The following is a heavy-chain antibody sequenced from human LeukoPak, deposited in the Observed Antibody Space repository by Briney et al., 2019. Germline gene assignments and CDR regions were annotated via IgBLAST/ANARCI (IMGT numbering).Heavy chain of an antibody. CDR1: GYIFTNYH. J-gene: IGHJ4*02. Sequence: ASVKVSCKASGYIFTNYHMHWVRQAPGQGLEWMGIINPSGGSTNYAQKFQGRVTVTRDMSTSTVYMELSSLISEDTAVYCCAKYGHSPYFDDWGQGTLVTVSS. CDR3: AKYGHSPYFDD. D-gene: IGHD4-17*01. V-gene: IGHV1-46*01. CDR2: INPSGGST.